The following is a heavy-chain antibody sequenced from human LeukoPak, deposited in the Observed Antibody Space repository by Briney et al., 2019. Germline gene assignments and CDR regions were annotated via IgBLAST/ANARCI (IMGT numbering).Heavy chain of an antibody. J-gene: IGHJ3*02. Sequence: GGSLRLSCAASGFTFSSYAMSWVRQAPGKGLEWVSVVSGSGGGTYYADSVKGRFTISRDNSKNTLYLQMNSLRAEDTAVYYCARVYGSIDAFDIWGQGTMVTVSS. CDR3: ARVYGSIDAFDI. V-gene: IGHV3-23*01. D-gene: IGHD3-10*01. CDR2: VSGSGGGT. CDR1: GFTFSSYA.